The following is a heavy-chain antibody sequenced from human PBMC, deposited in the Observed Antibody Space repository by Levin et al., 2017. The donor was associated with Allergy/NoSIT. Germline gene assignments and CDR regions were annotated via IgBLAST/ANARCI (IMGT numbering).Heavy chain of an antibody. Sequence: SGGSLRLSCAASGFTFSSYAMSWVRQAPGKGLEWVSAISGSGGSTYYADSVKGRFTISRDNSKNTLYLQMNSLRAEDTAVYYCAKHDIVVVVAATPEDYWGQGTLVTVSS. CDR2: ISGSGGST. CDR3: AKHDIVVVVAATPEDY. D-gene: IGHD2-15*01. CDR1: GFTFSSYA. J-gene: IGHJ4*02. V-gene: IGHV3-23*01.